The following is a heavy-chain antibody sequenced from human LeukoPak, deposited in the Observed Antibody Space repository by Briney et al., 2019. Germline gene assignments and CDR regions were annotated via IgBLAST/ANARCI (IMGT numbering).Heavy chain of an antibody. D-gene: IGHD2-15*01. CDR1: GFTFSSYA. CDR3: ATVPGGGYYNYYMGV. V-gene: IGHV3-7*01. CDR2: IKQDGSEK. J-gene: IGHJ6*03. Sequence: GGSLRLSCAASGFTFSSYAMSWVRQAPGKGLEWVANIKQDGSEKYYVDSVKGRFTVSRDNARNSLYLQINSLRAGDTAVYYCATVPGGGYYNYYMGVWGKGTTVTVSS.